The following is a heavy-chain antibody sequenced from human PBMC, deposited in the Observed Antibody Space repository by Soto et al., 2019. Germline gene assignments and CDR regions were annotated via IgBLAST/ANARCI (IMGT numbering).Heavy chain of an antibody. V-gene: IGHV1-69*13. CDR1: GVTFSSYA. J-gene: IGHJ6*02. CDR2: YIPIFATA. Sequence: SGKVSCKASGVTFSSYASSWVRQAPGQRLEWVGGYIPIFATANYAQKFQGRVTINADESTSTVYMELRSMISEDTDVYYCAGLRIFGVVITSYYYYGTDVWGQGTTV. D-gene: IGHD3-3*01. CDR3: AGLRIFGVVITSYYYYGTDV.